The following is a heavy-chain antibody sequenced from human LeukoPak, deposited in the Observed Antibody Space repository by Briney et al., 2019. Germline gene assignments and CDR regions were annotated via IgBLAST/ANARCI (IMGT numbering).Heavy chain of an antibody. J-gene: IGHJ4*02. D-gene: IGHD3-3*01. V-gene: IGHV4-59*01. CDR3: ARGEDYDFWSGCYRGDLLFDY. Sequence: ASETLSLTCTVSGGSISSYYWSWIRQPPGKGLEWIGYIYYSGSTNYNPSLKSRVTISVDTSKNQFSLKLSSVTAADTAVYYCARGEDYDFWSGCYRGDLLFDYWGQGTLVTVSS. CDR2: IYYSGST. CDR1: GGSISSYY.